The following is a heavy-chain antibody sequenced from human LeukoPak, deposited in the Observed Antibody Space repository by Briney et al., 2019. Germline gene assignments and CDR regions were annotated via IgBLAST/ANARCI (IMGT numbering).Heavy chain of an antibody. J-gene: IGHJ4*02. V-gene: IGHV1-2*02. CDR2: INLNSGVT. CDR1: EYTFTGYY. D-gene: IGHD1-26*01. CDR3: ARHVKWELLY. Sequence: ASVKVSCKASEYTFTGYYMHWVRQAPGQRLEVMGWINLNSGVTNYAQKLQRRVTMSRETSISTAYMELSSLRSDDTAVYYCARHVKWELLYWGQGTLVTVSS.